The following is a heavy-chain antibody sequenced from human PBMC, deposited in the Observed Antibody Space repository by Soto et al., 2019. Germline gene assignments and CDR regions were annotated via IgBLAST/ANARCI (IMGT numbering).Heavy chain of an antibody. CDR2: INAGNGKT. CDR3: ANNGDYYYYGMDV. V-gene: IGHV1-3*01. CDR1: GYTFSNYS. Sequence: ASVKVSCKASGYTFSNYSTHWVRQAPGQRLEWMGWINAGNGKTKYSQNFQGRVTITRDTSASTAYMELSSLRSEDTAVYYCANNGDYYYYGMDVWGQGTTVTVSS. D-gene: IGHD4-17*01. J-gene: IGHJ6*02.